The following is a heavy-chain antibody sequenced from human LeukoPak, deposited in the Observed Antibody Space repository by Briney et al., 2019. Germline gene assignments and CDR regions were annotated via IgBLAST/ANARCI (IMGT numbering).Heavy chain of an antibody. CDR1: GGTFSSYA. CDR2: IIPIFGIA. V-gene: IGHV1-69*04. Sequence: SVKVSCKASGGTFSSYAISWVRQAPRQGLEWMGRIIPIFGIANYAQKFQGRVTITADKSTSTAYMELSSLRSEDTAVYYCARGYCTSTSCYYWFDPWGQGTLVTVSS. D-gene: IGHD2-2*01. CDR3: ARGYCTSTSCYYWFDP. J-gene: IGHJ5*02.